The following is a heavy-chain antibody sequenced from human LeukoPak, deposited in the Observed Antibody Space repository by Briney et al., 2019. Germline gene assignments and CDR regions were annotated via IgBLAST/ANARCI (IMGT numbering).Heavy chain of an antibody. D-gene: IGHD1-1*01. J-gene: IGHJ2*01. V-gene: IGHV3-49*03. CDR1: GYTFGDYP. CDR2: LRGNVYNGTT. CDR3: TRGERYFDI. Sequence: PGQSLRLSCQPSGYTFGDYPTTWFRQAPGKGLEWVGLLRGNVYNGTTEYAASVKGRFTLARDDSKMIVYLQMSSLKIEDTAVYYCTRGERYFDIRGRGTLVTVSP.